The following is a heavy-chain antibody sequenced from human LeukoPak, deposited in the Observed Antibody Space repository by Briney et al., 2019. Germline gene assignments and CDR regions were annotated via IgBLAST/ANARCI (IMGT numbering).Heavy chain of an antibody. CDR2: IKQDGSEK. CDR3: ARDGPLDC. J-gene: IGHJ4*02. CDR1: GXTFSSRW. Sequence: GGSLRLSCAASGXTFSSRWMTWVRQAPGKGLEWVANIKQDGSEKFYVDSVKGRFTISRDNAKNSLYLQMNSLRTEDTAVYYCARDGPLDCWGQGTLVTVSS. V-gene: IGHV3-7*04.